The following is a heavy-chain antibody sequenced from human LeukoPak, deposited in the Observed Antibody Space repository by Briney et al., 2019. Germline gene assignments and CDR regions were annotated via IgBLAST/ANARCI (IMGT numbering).Heavy chain of an antibody. CDR1: GFTFSSYA. Sequence: PGGSLRLSCAASGFTFSSYAMSWVRQAPGEGLEWVSAISGSGGSTYYADSVKGRFTISRDNSMNTLYLQMNSLRAEDTAVYYCAKDHGSSDWYYFDYWGQGTLVTVSS. J-gene: IGHJ4*02. D-gene: IGHD6-13*01. V-gene: IGHV3-23*01. CDR3: AKDHGSSDWYYFDY. CDR2: ISGSGGST.